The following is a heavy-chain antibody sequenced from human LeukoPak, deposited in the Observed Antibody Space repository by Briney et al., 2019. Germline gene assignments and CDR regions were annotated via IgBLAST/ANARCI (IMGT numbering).Heavy chain of an antibody. CDR3: ARALYDFWSGYYHDY. CDR2: ISGCGGST. V-gene: IGHV3-23*01. CDR1: GFTFSSYA. D-gene: IGHD3-3*01. Sequence: PGGSLRLSCAASGFTFSSYAMSWVRQAPGKGLGWVSAISGCGGSTYYADSVKGRFTISRDNAKNSLYLQMNSLRAEDTAVYYCARALYDFWSGYYHDYWGQGTLVTVSS. J-gene: IGHJ4*02.